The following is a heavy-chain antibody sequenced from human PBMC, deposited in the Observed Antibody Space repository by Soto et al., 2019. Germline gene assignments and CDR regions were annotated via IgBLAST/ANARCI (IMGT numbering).Heavy chain of an antibody. CDR1: GFTFSSYG. Sequence: QVQLVESGGGVVQPGRSLRLSCAASGFTFSSYGMHWVRQAPGKGLEWVAVISYDGSNKYYADSVKGRFTISRDNSKNTLYLQMSSLRAEDTAVYYCAKDMGYSYGPGEFDPWGQGTLVTVSS. CDR3: AKDMGYSYGPGEFDP. J-gene: IGHJ5*02. CDR2: ISYDGSNK. V-gene: IGHV3-30*18. D-gene: IGHD5-18*01.